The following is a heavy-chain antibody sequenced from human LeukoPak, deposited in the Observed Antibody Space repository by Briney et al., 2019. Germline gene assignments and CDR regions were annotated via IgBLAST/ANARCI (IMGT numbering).Heavy chain of an antibody. CDR2: IIGSGTYT. D-gene: IGHD1-26*01. CDR3: TRERRDGISYTGNL. J-gene: IGHJ5*02. Sequence: GGSLRLSCAASGFTFSDYSMMWVRLAPGKGLEWVAGIIGSGTYTHYADSVKGRFSITRDNARNSVYLQMNGLTAEDTAVYYCTRERRDGISYTGNLWGKGTQVTVSS. V-gene: IGHV3-21*01. CDR1: GFTFSDYS.